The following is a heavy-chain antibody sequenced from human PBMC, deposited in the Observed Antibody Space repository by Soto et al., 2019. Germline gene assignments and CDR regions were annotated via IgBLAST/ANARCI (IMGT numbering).Heavy chain of an antibody. Sequence: ASVKVSCKASGYIFTSYHMHWVRQAPGQGLEWMGIIYPSGGGSRYAQKFQGRVTMTRDTSTNTLYMELSSLRSDDTAVYYCARDNSNWAFDYWGQGTLGTVSS. D-gene: IGHD6-13*01. V-gene: IGHV1-46*01. J-gene: IGHJ4*02. CDR2: IYPSGGGS. CDR3: ARDNSNWAFDY. CDR1: GYIFTSYH.